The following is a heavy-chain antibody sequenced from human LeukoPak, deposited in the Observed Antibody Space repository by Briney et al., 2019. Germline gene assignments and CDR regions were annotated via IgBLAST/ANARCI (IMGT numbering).Heavy chain of an antibody. Sequence: GGSLRLSCAASGFTFRNYAMSWVRQAPGKGLEWVSTISDSGGNTYYADSVRGRFTISRDNSKNTLSLQMNSLRVEDTALYYCAKELGALTYGEGFWGQGTLVTVSS. V-gene: IGHV3-23*01. CDR3: AKELGALTYGEGF. D-gene: IGHD3-16*01. J-gene: IGHJ4*02. CDR2: ISDSGGNT. CDR1: GFTFRNYA.